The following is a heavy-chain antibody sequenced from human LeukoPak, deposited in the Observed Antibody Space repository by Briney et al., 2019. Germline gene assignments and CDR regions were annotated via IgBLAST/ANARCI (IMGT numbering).Heavy chain of an antibody. CDR3: ARSPCGGGSCYHSIGARVLQAEPQMSDWHFDL. V-gene: IGHV4-59*01. CDR2: IYYSGST. CDR1: GGSISSYY. Sequence: SSETLSLTCTVSGGSISSYYWSWIRQPPGKGLEWIGYIYYSGSTNYNPSLKSRVTISVDTSKNQFSLKLSSVTAADTAVYYCARSPCGGGSCYHSIGARVLQAEPQMSDWHFDLWGRGTLVTVSS. J-gene: IGHJ2*01. D-gene: IGHD2-15*01.